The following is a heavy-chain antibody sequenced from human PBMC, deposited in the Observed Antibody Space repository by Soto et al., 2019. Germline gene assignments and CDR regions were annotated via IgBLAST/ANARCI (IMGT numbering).Heavy chain of an antibody. V-gene: IGHV4-34*01. Sequence: QVQLQQWGAGLLKPSETLSLTCAVYGGFVTSGSYYWSWIRQPPGKGLEWIGEMSHSGGTHFNPSLKSRVTISGDTSENQFTLKMCSVTAADTALYYCARVERGSATTVVDALDIWGPGTMVTVSS. J-gene: IGHJ3*02. CDR2: MSHSGGT. CDR1: GGFVTSGSYY. CDR3: ARVERGSATTVVDALDI. D-gene: IGHD3-16*01.